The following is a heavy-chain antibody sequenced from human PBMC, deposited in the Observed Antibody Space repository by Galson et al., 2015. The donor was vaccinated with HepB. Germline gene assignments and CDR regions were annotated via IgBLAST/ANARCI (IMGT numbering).Heavy chain of an antibody. CDR3: TTDVYYSTYWSWLDP. CDR1: GFPFSNAW. V-gene: IGHV3-15*01. Sequence: SLRLSCAASGFPFSNAWMTWVRQAPGMGLEWVGRIKSKTDGETTDYAAPVKGRFTISRDDSKNGLYLQMNSLKTEDTAVYYCTTDVYYSTYWSWLDPWGQGTLVTVSS. D-gene: IGHD2-8*02. CDR2: IKSKTDGETT. J-gene: IGHJ5*02.